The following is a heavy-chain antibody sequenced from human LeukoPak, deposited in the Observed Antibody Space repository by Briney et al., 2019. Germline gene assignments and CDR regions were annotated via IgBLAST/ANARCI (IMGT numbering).Heavy chain of an antibody. CDR3: ARHVAFNGVAYCDS. J-gene: IGHJ4*02. CDR1: GGSISSSSYY. CDR2: IYYSGST. V-gene: IGHV4-39*01. D-gene: IGHD2-8*01. Sequence: KPSETLSLTCTVSGGSISSSSYYWGWIRQPPGKGLEWIGSIYYSGSTYYNPSLKSRVTISVDTSKNQFSLNLSSVTAADTAVYYCARHVAFNGVAYCDSWRRGTLAAVS.